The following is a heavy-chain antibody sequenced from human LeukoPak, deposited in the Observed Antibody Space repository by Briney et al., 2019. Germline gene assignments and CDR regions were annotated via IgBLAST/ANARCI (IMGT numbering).Heavy chain of an antibody. D-gene: IGHD3-3*01. CDR3: GRDRSGYLYGMDV. CDR1: GGSISSYY. V-gene: IGHV4-59*01. CDR2: IYYSGST. Sequence: PPETLSLTCPVSGGSISSYYWSWIRQPPGKGLEWIGYIYYSGSTNYNPSLKSRVTISVDTSKNQFSLKLSSVTAADTAVYYSGRDRSGYLYGMDVWGQGTTVTVSS. J-gene: IGHJ6*02.